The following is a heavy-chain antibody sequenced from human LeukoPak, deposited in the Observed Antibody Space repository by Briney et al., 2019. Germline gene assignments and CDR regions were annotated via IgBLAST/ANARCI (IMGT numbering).Heavy chain of an antibody. Sequence: GGSLRLSCAASGFTFSSYWMHWVRQAPGKGLVWVSRINSDGSSTSYADSVKGRFTISRDNAKNTLYLQMNSLRAEDTAVYYCARDRGENWNDVWFDPWGQGTLVTVSS. CDR3: ARDRGENWNDVWFDP. CDR2: INSDGSST. CDR1: GFTFSSYW. V-gene: IGHV3-74*01. J-gene: IGHJ5*02. D-gene: IGHD1-1*01.